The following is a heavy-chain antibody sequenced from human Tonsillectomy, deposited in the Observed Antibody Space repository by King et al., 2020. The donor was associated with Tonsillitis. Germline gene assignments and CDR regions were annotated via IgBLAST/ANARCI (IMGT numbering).Heavy chain of an antibody. D-gene: IGHD3-10*01. CDR1: GGSISSYY. Sequence: VQLQESGPGLVKPSETLSLTCTVSGGSISSYYWSWIRQPPGKGLEWIGYIYYSGSTNYNPSIKSRVTISVDTSKNQFSLKLSSVTAADTAVYYCALSFGEYGQGAFDIWGQGTMVTVSS. V-gene: IGHV4-59*01. J-gene: IGHJ3*02. CDR2: IYYSGST. CDR3: ALSFGEYGQGAFDI.